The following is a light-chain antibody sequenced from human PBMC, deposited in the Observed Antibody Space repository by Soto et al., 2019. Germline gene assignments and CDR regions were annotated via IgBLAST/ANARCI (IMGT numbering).Light chain of an antibody. CDR2: ELN. Sequence: QSALTQPASVSGSPGQSITISCTGTSSDVAFYNHVSWYQQHPGKAPQLLIYELNNRPSGVSHRFSGSKSGNTASLTISGLQAEDEADYYCSSFASTHTYVFGPGTKVTVL. CDR3: SSFASTHTYV. V-gene: IGLV2-14*01. J-gene: IGLJ1*01. CDR1: SSDVAFYNH.